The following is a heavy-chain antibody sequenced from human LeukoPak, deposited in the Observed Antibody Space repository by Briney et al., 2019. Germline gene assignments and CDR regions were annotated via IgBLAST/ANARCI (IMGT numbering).Heavy chain of an antibody. J-gene: IGHJ5*02. Sequence: PGGSLRLSCAVPGFTFDDYAMHWVRQAPGKGLEWVSLINGDGGSTYYADSVKGRFTISRDNSKNSLYLQMNSLRTEDTAVYYCAKDYDFWSGENWFDPWGQGTLVTVSS. CDR3: AKDYDFWSGENWFDP. CDR2: INGDGGST. CDR1: GFTFDDYA. D-gene: IGHD3-3*01. V-gene: IGHV3-43*02.